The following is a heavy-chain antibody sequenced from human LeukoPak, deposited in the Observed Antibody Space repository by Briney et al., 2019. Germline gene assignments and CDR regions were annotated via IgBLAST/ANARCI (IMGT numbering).Heavy chain of an antibody. CDR1: GGSISSSSYY. V-gene: IGHV4-39*07. J-gene: IGHJ4*02. D-gene: IGHD3-22*01. Sequence: SETLSLTCTVSGGSISSSSYYWGWIRQPPGKGLEWIGSIYYSGSTYYNPSLKSRVTISVDTSKNQFSLKLSSVTAADTAVYYCARVHSGYDSSGYYYPNYFDYWGQGTLVTVSS. CDR3: ARVHSGYDSSGYYYPNYFDY. CDR2: IYYSGST.